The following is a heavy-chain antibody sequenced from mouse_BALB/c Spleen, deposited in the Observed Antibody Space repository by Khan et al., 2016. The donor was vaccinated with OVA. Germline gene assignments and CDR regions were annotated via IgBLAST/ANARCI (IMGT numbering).Heavy chain of an antibody. J-gene: IGHJ2*01. D-gene: IGHD2-2*01. CDR3: TRIYGYGGY. V-gene: IGHV9-2-1*01. CDR1: GYTFTDYS. CDR2: INTETVEP. Sequence: LVESGPELKKPGETVKISCKASGYTFTDYSMHWVKQTPGKGLKWLGWINTETVEPAYADDFKGRFAFSLETSANTAYLQINNLKNEDTATYFCTRIYGYGGYWGQGTTRTVSS.